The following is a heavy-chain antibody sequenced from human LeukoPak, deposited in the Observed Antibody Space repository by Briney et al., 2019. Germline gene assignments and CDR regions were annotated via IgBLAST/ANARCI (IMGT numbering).Heavy chain of an antibody. J-gene: IGHJ6*03. V-gene: IGHV1-69*05. Sequence: SVKVSCKASGGTFSSYAISWVRQPPGQGLKWMGGIIPIFGTANYAQKFQGRVTITTDESTSTAYMELSSLRSEDTAVYYCARGYYYYYMDVWGKGTTVTVSS. CDR1: GGTFSSYA. CDR2: IIPIFGTA. CDR3: ARGYYYYYMDV.